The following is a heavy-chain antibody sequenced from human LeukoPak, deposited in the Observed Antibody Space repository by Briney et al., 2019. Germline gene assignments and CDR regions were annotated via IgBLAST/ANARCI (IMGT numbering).Heavy chain of an antibody. D-gene: IGHD2-15*01. J-gene: IGHJ4*02. CDR2: MNPNSGET. V-gene: IGHV1-8*01. Sequence: ASVKVSCKASGYTLVTYDINWVRQAPGQGLEWMGWMNPNSGETGYAQKFQGRVTMTRDTSINTAYMELSSLRSEDTAIYYCARGPSHCSGGSCYLVAGYWGQGTLVTVSS. CDR3: ARGPSHCSGGSCYLVAGY. CDR1: GYTLVTYD.